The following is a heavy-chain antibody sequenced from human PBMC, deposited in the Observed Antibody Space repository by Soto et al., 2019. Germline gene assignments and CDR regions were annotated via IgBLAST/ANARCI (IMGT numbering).Heavy chain of an antibody. V-gene: IGHV1-18*01. CDR3: ARGTAYCTNGVCYQTNFDY. J-gene: IGHJ4*02. D-gene: IGHD2-8*01. Sequence: ASVKVSFKASGYTFTSYGISWVRQAPGQGLEWMGWISAYNGNTNYAQKLQGRVTMTTDTSTSTAYMELRSLRSDDTAVYYCARGTAYCTNGVCYQTNFDYWGQGTLVTVSS. CDR1: GYTFTSYG. CDR2: ISAYNGNT.